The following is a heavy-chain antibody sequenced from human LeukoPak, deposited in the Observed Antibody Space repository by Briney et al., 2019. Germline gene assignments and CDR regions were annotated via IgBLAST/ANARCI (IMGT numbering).Heavy chain of an antibody. CDR2: IWSDGSKK. CDR1: GFIFSNYG. Sequence: PGGSLRLSCAASGFIFSNYGFHWVRQAPGKGLEWVALIWSDGSKKYYTDSVKGRFTIFRDDSKNTLFLQMNSLRAEDMAVYYCARDKGTWPNSLFDYWGQGNLVTVSS. V-gene: IGHV3-33*01. D-gene: IGHD4-23*01. CDR3: ARDKGTWPNSLFDY. J-gene: IGHJ4*02.